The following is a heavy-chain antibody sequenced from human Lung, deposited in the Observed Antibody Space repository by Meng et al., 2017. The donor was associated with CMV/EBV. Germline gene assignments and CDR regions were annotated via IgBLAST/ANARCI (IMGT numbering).Heavy chain of an antibody. J-gene: IGHJ6*02. CDR3: AREKGYYDSSGYAAYYYYYGMDV. Sequence: AISWVRQAPGQGLEWMGGIIPIFGPANYAQKFQGRVTITTDESTNTGYMELSSLRSEDTAVYYCAREKGYYDSSGYAAYYYYYGMDVWGQGTMVTVSS. CDR2: IIPIFGPA. V-gene: IGHV1-69*05. CDR1: A. D-gene: IGHD3-22*01.